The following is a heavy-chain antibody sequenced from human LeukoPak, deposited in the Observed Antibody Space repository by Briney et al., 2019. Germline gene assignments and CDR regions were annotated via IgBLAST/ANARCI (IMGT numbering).Heavy chain of an antibody. CDR2: ISSSSSFI. CDR3: ARDICSDGVCYYGMDV. Sequence: PGGSLRLSCAASGFTFSSYSMNGVRQAPGKGLEWVSSISSSSSFIYYTDSVKGRFTISRDNAKNSLYLQMNSLRAEDTAVYYCARDICSDGVCYYGMDVWGQGTTVTVSS. CDR1: GFTFSSYS. V-gene: IGHV3-21*06. J-gene: IGHJ6*02. D-gene: IGHD2-8*01.